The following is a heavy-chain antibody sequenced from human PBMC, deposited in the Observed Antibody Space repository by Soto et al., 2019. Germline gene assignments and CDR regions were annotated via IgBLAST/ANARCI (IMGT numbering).Heavy chain of an antibody. V-gene: IGHV4-59*08. D-gene: IGHD3-22*01. J-gene: IGHJ6*03. CDR2: MYYSGST. Sequence: QVQLQESGPGLVKPSETLSLSCSVSGGSISGHYWSWVRQTPGKGLEWIGYMYYSGSTNYNPSLKRRVTISGDTSKNHFSLRLTYVTAADTAVYYCARGHYDDLIWNYYYMDVWGKGTTVTVSS. CDR1: GGSISGHY. CDR3: ARGHYDDLIWNYYYMDV.